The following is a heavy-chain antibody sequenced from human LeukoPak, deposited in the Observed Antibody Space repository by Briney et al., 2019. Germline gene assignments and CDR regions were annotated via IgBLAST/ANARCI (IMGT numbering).Heavy chain of an antibody. D-gene: IGHD6-19*01. Sequence: PSETLSLTCTVSGGSISSYYWSWIRQPPGKGLEWIGYIYYSGSTTYNPSLKSRVTISVDTSKNQFSLKLSSVTAADTAVYYCARGNRYSSGWYEDYWGQGTLVTVSS. J-gene: IGHJ4*02. V-gene: IGHV4-59*01. CDR3: ARGNRYSSGWYEDY. CDR2: IYYSGST. CDR1: GGSISSYY.